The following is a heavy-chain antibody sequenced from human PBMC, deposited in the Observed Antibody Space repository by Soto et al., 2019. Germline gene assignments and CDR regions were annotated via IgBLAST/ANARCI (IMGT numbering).Heavy chain of an antibody. Sequence: PGGSLRLSCAASGFTFSSYGMHWVRQAPGKGLEWVAVISYDGSNKYYADSVKGRFTISRDNSKNTLYLQMNSLRAEDTAVYYCAKDIITGEDTDIVEYFFDYWGQGTLVTVSS. J-gene: IGHJ4*02. CDR1: GFTFSSYG. V-gene: IGHV3-30*18. D-gene: IGHD5-12*01. CDR2: ISYDGSNK. CDR3: AKDIITGEDTDIVEYFFDY.